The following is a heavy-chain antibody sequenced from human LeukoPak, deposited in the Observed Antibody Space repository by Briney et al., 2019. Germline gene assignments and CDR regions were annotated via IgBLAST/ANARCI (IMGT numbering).Heavy chain of an antibody. V-gene: IGHV4-59*01. CDR1: GGSISSYY. J-gene: IGHJ4*02. Sequence: SETLSLTCTVSGGSISSYYWSWIRQPPGKGLEWIGYIYYSGSTNYNPSLKSRATISVDTSKDQFSLKLSSVTAADTAVYYCARDCTMVLLSFCYWGQGTLVTVSS. CDR3: ARDCTMVLLSFCY. CDR2: IYYSGST. D-gene: IGHD3-10*01.